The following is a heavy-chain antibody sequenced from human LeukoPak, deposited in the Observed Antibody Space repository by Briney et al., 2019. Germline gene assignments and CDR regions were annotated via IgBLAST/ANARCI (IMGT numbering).Heavy chain of an antibody. D-gene: IGHD3-10*02. J-gene: IGHJ6*04. Sequence: GRSLRLSCAASGFTFSSYTMHWVRQPRGKGLEWVALISYDGSNQYYADSVKGRFTVSRDNSKNSLYLQMNSLRAEDTAVYYCAELGITMIGGVWGKGTTVTISS. CDR2: ISYDGSNQ. CDR1: GFTFSSYT. V-gene: IGHV3-30*04. CDR3: AELGITMIGGV.